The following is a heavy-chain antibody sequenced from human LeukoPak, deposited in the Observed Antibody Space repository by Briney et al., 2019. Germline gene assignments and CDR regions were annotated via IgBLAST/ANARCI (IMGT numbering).Heavy chain of an antibody. Sequence: SQTLSLTFAISGDSVSSNSAAWNWLRQSPSRGVEWLGSTYYRSKWYNDYAVSVKSRITINPDTSKNQFSLQLNSVTPEDTAVYYCARGGSSSWSPFFDYWGQGTLVTVSS. CDR1: GDSVSSNSAA. D-gene: IGHD6-13*01. J-gene: IGHJ4*02. CDR2: TYYRSKWYN. V-gene: IGHV6-1*01. CDR3: ARGGSSSWSPFFDY.